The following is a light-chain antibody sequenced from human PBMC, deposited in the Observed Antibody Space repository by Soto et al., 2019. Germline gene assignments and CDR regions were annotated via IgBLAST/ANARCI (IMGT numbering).Light chain of an antibody. CDR3: CLYTTSSTRV. J-gene: IGLJ1*01. V-gene: IGLV2-14*01. Sequence: QSALTQPASMSGSPGQSITISCTGTNSDIGGYNFVSWYQQHPGKAPKLMIYEVSTRPSGVSNRFSGSKSGNTASLTISGLQAEDEADYYCCLYTTSSTRVFGTGTKLTVL. CDR2: EVS. CDR1: NSDIGGYNF.